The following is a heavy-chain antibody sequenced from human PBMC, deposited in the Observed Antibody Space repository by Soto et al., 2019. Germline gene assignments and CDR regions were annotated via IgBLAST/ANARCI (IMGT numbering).Heavy chain of an antibody. CDR2: IVVGSGNT. D-gene: IGHD4-4*01. CDR1: GFTFTSSA. CDR3: AAWAGSNYRLDGMDV. J-gene: IGHJ6*02. Sequence: QMQLVQSGPEVKKPGTSVKVSCKASGFTFTSSAVQWVRQARGQRVEWIGWIVVGSGNTNYAQKFQERVTITRDMSTSTAYMELSSLRSEDTAVYYCAAWAGSNYRLDGMDVWGQGTTVTVSS. V-gene: IGHV1-58*01.